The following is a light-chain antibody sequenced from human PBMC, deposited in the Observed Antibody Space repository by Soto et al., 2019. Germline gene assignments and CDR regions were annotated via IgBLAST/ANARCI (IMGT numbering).Light chain of an antibody. Sequence: AIQMTQSPSSLSASVGDRVTINCRASQAIRNDLGWYQQKPGKAPKLLIYAASTLQSGVPSRFSGSGSGTDFTLTINSLQPEDFATYYCLQDYNYPRTFGGGTKVDIK. CDR1: QAIRND. CDR3: LQDYNYPRT. CDR2: AAS. J-gene: IGKJ4*01. V-gene: IGKV1-6*01.